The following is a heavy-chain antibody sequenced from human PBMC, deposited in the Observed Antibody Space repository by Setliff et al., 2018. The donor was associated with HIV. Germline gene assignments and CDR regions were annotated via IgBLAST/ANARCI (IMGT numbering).Heavy chain of an antibody. V-gene: IGHV1-2*02. J-gene: IGHJ4*02. CDR3: ARGGDDSGPGTWTFDY. CDR1: GYTFSDYY. CDR2: INGNTGAT. D-gene: IGHD3-10*01. Sequence: ASVKVSCKASGYTFSDYYLHWVRQAPGQGLEWMGWINGNTGATNYAQKLQGRVTITRDTSMYTAYMELTRLRFDDTAVYSCARGGDDSGPGTWTFDYWGQGALVTVSS.